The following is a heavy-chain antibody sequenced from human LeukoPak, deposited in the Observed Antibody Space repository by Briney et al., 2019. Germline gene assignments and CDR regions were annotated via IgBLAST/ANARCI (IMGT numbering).Heavy chain of an antibody. V-gene: IGHV1-18*01. J-gene: IGHJ4*02. CDR2: ISPYTGNT. D-gene: IGHD6-19*01. Sequence: ASVKVSCKASGYTFTTYGLSWVRQAPGQGLEWMGWISPYTGNTNYAQKFQGRVTMTTDTSTSTAYMELRSLRSDDTAVYYCARDQRQWQTPTGEFEYWGQGALVTVSS. CDR1: GYTFTTYG. CDR3: ARDQRQWQTPTGEFEY.